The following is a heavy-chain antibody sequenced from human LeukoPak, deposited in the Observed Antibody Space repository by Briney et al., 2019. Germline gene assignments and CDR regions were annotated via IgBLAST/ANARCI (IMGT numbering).Heavy chain of an antibody. Sequence: QTGGSLRLFCAASGFTFSSYAMSWVRQAPGKGMEWVSAISGSGGSTYYADSVKGRFTISRDNSKNTLYLQMNSLRAEDTAVYYCAKGGPHLYRFYHYWGQGTLVTVSS. D-gene: IGHD2/OR15-2a*01. CDR2: ISGSGGST. CDR1: GFTFSSYA. J-gene: IGHJ4*02. V-gene: IGHV3-23*01. CDR3: AKGGPHLYRFYHY.